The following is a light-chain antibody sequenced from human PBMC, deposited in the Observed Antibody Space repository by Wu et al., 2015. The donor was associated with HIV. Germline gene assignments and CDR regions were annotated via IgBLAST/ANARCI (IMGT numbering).Light chain of an antibody. CDR3: QQAHSFPWT. Sequence: DIQLTQSPSSVSASVGDRVTVTCRASQGVSTWLACYRQIPGKAPELLIYAASSLQSGVPSRFSGSGSGTHFTLTISSLQPEDFATYYCQQAHSFPWTFGQGTRVEMK. CDR2: AAS. V-gene: IGKV1-12*01. J-gene: IGKJ1*01. CDR1: QGVSTW.